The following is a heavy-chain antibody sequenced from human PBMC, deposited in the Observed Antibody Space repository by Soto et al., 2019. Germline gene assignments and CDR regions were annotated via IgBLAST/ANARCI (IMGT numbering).Heavy chain of an antibody. J-gene: IGHJ4*02. CDR1: GFTFSTYS. D-gene: IGHD4-4*01. CDR3: AKDRGNSNPSEFDC. CDR2: ISSSSSFI. V-gene: IGHV3-21*01. Sequence: EVQLVESGGDLVKPGGSLRLSCAASGFTFSTYSMNWVRQAPGKGLEWVSSISSSSSFIYYADSVKGRFTISRDNAKNSLFLQMNSLRAEDTAVYYCAKDRGNSNPSEFDCWGQGTVVTVSS.